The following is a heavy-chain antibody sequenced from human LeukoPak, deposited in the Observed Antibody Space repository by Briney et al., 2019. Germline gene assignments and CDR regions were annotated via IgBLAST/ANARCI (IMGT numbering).Heavy chain of an antibody. CDR3: ARLQVGYFRYYYMDV. D-gene: IGHD2-8*02. CDR2: IIPIFGTA. V-gene: IGHV1-69*13. CDR1: GGTFSSYA. Sequence: SVKVSCKASGGTFSSYAISWVRQAPGQGLEWMGGIIPIFGTANYAQKFQGRVTITADESTSTAYMELSSLRSEDTAVYYCARLQVGYFRYYYMDVWGKGTTVTISS. J-gene: IGHJ6*03.